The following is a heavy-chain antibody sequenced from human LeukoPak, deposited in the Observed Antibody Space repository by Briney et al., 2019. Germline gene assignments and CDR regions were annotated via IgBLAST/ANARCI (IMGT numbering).Heavy chain of an antibody. V-gene: IGHV3-23*01. CDR1: GFTFRSYA. CDR2: ISGSGSRT. J-gene: IGHJ5*02. D-gene: IGHD3-22*01. CDR3: AKAPMIVVTNNWFDP. Sequence: SGGSLRLSCAASGFTFRSYAMNWVRQAPGKGLEWVSSISGSGSRTYYGDSVKGRFTVSRDNSNNTLFLHMNSLRAEDTAVYYCAKAPMIVVTNNWFDPWGQGTLVTVSS.